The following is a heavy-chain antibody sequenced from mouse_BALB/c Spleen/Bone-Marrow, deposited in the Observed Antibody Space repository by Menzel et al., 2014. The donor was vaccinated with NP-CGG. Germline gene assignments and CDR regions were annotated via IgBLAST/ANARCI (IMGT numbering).Heavy chain of an antibody. V-gene: IGHV4-2*02. J-gene: IGHJ2*01. CDR2: INPGSSTI. Sequence: SCVVLVPPFSSLTLACLASGFAFSRYWMSLARQAPGKGQEWIGEINPGSSTINYSPSLKDKFIISRDNAKNTLYLQVSKVRSEDTALYYWARLGNEGEKEKWGQGTTLTVS. CDR3: ARLGNEGEKEK. CDR1: GFAFSRYW.